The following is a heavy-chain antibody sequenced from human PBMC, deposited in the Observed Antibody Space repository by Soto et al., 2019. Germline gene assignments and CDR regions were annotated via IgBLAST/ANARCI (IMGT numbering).Heavy chain of an antibody. Sequence: ESLQISCKTSGYSFISYWVAWVRQKPGKGLEWMGTFYPGDSTSTYSPSFQGQVTISVDKSISTAYLHLSSLKASDTAMYYCARIIGYCRNNDCSWTFDIWGQGTTVTVS. J-gene: IGHJ3*02. D-gene: IGHD2-2*03. V-gene: IGHV5-51*01. CDR2: FYPGDSTS. CDR3: ARIIGYCRNNDCSWTFDI. CDR1: GYSFISYW.